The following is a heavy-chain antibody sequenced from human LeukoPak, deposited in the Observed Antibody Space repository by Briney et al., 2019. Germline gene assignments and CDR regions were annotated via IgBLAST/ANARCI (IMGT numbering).Heavy chain of an antibody. D-gene: IGHD4-23*01. CDR2: VHYSGST. J-gene: IGHJ4*02. V-gene: IGHV4-59*01. CDR3: ARMERKTTVVPPDFDY. Sequence: SETLSLTCSVSAGSISGYYWSWIRQPPGKGLEWIGYVHYSGSTNYNPSLKSRVIISVDTSRNQFSLKLRSVTAADTAVYYCARMERKTTVVPPDFDYWGQGTLVTVSS. CDR1: AGSISGYY.